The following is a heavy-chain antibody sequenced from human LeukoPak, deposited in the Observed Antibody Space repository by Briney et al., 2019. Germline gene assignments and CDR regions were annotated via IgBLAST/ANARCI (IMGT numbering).Heavy chain of an antibody. CDR1: GFTFSSYW. CDR3: VKEGGDYGDYYYYGMHV. D-gene: IGHD4-17*01. J-gene: IGHJ6*02. Sequence: GGSLRLSCAASGFTFSSYWMHWVRQAPGKGLVWVSRINSDGSSTSYADSVKGRFTISRDNAKNTLYLQMNSLRAEDTAIYYCVKEGGDYGDYYYYGMHVWGQGTTVTVSS. V-gene: IGHV3-74*01. CDR2: INSDGSST.